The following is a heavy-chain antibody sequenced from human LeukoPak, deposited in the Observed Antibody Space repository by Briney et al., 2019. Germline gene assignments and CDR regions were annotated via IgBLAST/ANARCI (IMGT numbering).Heavy chain of an antibody. CDR1: GGSIRSSAYH. J-gene: IGHJ6*02. V-gene: IGHV4-39*01. Sequence: SETLCFTCTVSGGSIRSSAYHWVRIRQLPGKGLEWIVSFYYSGSTYSNPSLKSRVTISVNTPKNQYFLRLTSVTAADTAVYYCARHPGLGPPPSLNYYGMDVWGQGTTVTVSS. CDR3: ARHPGLGPPPSLNYYGMDV. CDR2: FYYSGST. D-gene: IGHD3-16*01.